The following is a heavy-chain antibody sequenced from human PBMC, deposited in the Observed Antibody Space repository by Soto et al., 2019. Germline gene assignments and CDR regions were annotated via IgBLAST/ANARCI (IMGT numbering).Heavy chain of an antibody. CDR1: GFTFSASR. CDR3: ARHGGMVRGVLITTYIDY. CDR2: ISSYNSYP. D-gene: IGHD3-10*01. V-gene: IGHV3-21*01. J-gene: IGHJ4*02. Sequence: DVQLVESGGGRVRLGGSRRLSCAASGFTFSASRLNWVRRVPGKGLGGVASISSYNSYPYYADSIKGRFTISRDNAKKSLYLQINSLSAEDTAVYYCARHGGMVRGVLITTYIDYWGQGTPVTVSS.